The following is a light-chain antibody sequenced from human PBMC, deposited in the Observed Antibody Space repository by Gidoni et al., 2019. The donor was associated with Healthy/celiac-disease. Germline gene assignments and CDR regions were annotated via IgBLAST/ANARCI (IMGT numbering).Light chain of an antibody. V-gene: IGLV1-47*01. CDR1: SSNIGSNY. Sequence: SVLTPPPSASRTPGQRVTISCSGSSSNIGSNYVYWYQQLPGTAPKLLIYRNNQRPSGVPDRFSGSKSGTSASLAISGLRSEDEADYYCAAWDDSLSGVVFGGGTKLTVL. CDR2: RNN. CDR3: AAWDDSLSGVV. J-gene: IGLJ2*01.